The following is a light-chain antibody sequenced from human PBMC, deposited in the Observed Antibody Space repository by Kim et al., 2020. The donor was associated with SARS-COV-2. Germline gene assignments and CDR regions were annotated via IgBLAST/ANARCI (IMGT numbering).Light chain of an antibody. CDR2: DVS. V-gene: IGKV3-15*01. CDR1: LSVNTN. J-gene: IGKJ1*01. CDR3: QQYNNWSSGT. Sequence: EIMMTQSPATLSVSPGDRATLSCRASLSVNTNLAWYQQRPGQAPRLLIYDVSTRATGIPARFSGTGSGTDFTLTINSLQSEDSAVYYCQQYNNWSSGTFGQGTKLDIK.